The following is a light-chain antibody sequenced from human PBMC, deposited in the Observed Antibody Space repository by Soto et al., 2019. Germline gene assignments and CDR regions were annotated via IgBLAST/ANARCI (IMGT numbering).Light chain of an antibody. V-gene: IGKV1-5*03. CDR3: QQYNDYPWT. CDR2: KAS. J-gene: IGKJ1*01. Sequence: DIQMTQSPSTLSASVGDRVTITCRASQSISSWLAWYQQKPGKAPKLLIYKASSLESGVPSRFSGSGSGTESTLTISSLQPDDFATYYYQQYNDYPWTFGQGTRVEIK. CDR1: QSISSW.